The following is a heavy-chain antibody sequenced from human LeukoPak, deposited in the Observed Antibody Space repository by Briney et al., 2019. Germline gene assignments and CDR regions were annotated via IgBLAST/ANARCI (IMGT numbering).Heavy chain of an antibody. J-gene: IGHJ4*02. CDR3: ARVQGGGFRTADY. CDR2: ISSSSSYI. CDR1: GFTFSSYS. D-gene: IGHD3-10*01. V-gene: IGHV3-21*01. Sequence: GGSLRLSCAASGFTFSSYSVNWVRQAPGKGLEWVSSISSSSSYIYYADSVKGRFTISRDNSKNTLFLQMNSLRGEDTAMYYCARVQGGGFRTADYWGQGTLVTVSS.